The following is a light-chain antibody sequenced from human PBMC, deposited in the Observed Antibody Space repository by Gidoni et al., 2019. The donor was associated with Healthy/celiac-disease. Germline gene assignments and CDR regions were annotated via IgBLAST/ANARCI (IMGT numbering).Light chain of an antibody. CDR2: GAA. Sequence: EIVMPQSPATLSVSPGERATLSCRASQSVSSNLAWYQQKPGQAPRLLIYGAATRATGIPARFSGSGSGTEFTLTISSLQSEDFAVYYCQQYNNWPPVTFGGGTKVEIK. CDR1: QSVSSN. CDR3: QQYNNWPPVT. J-gene: IGKJ4*01. V-gene: IGKV3-15*01.